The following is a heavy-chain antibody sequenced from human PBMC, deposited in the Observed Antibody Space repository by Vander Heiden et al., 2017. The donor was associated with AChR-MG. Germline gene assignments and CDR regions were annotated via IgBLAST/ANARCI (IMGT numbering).Heavy chain of an antibody. D-gene: IGHD1-26*01. Sequence: QLQLQASGPGLVKPSETLSLTCSVSGGSIRSSYYWGWIRQSPSKGLEWIATIYYTGSTYYNPSLKSRVTMSVDTSRNQFSLNLTSVTAADTAVYYCARHLVGIYYFDYWGQGALVTVSS. CDR2: IYYTGST. V-gene: IGHV4-39*01. CDR1: GGSIRSSYY. J-gene: IGHJ4*02. CDR3: ARHLVGIYYFDY.